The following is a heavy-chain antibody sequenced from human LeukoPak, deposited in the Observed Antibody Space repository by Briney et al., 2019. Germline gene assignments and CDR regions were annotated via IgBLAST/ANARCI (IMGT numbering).Heavy chain of an antibody. V-gene: IGHV1-2*02. D-gene: IGHD3-22*01. CDR3: ARVRSNNHYYHSPIFDY. CDR1: GYTFTGYY. Sequence: ASVKVSCKASGYTFTGYYMHWVRQAPGQGLEWMGWINPNSGGTNYAQKFQGRVTMTRDTSISTACMELSRLRSDDTAVYYCARVRSNNHYYHSPIFDYWGQGTLVTVSS. J-gene: IGHJ4*02. CDR2: INPNSGGT.